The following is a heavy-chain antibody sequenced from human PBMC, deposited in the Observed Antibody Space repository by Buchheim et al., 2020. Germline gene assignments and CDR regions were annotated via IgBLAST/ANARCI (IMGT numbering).Heavy chain of an antibody. CDR2: ISYDGSNK. Sequence: QVQLEESGGGVVQPGRSLSLSCAASGFTFSSYAMHWVRQAPGKGLEWVAVISYDGSNKYYADSVKGRVTISRDNSKNTLYLQMNSLRAEDTAVYYCAPRGSTTVNYGGQGTL. J-gene: IGHJ4*02. V-gene: IGHV3-30-3*01. CDR1: GFTFSSYA. CDR3: APRGSTTVNY. D-gene: IGHD4-17*01.